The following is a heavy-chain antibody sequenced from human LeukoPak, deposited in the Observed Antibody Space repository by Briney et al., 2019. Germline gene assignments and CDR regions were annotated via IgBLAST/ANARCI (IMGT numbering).Heavy chain of an antibody. CDR2: ISYDGSNK. CDR3: ARDLVGYCSGGSCYSYFQH. J-gene: IGHJ1*01. V-gene: IGHV3-30-3*01. CDR1: GFTFSSYA. D-gene: IGHD2-15*01. Sequence: GGSLRLSCAASGFTFSSYAMHWVRQAPGKGLEWVAVISYDGSNKYYADSVKGRFTISRDNSKNTLYLQMNSLRAEDTAVYYCARDLVGYCSGGSCYSYFQHWGQGTLVTVSS.